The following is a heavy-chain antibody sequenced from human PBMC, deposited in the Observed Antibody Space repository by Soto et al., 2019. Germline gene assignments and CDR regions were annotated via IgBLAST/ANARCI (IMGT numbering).Heavy chain of an antibody. Sequence: VQLVESGGGVVQPWRSLRLSCAASGFTFSSYGMHWVRQAPGKGLEWVAVISYDGSNKYYADSVKGRFTISRDNSKNTLYLQMNSLRAEDTAVYYCAKDGGYNWNPRGFDPWGQGTLVTVSS. CDR2: ISYDGSNK. CDR1: GFTFSSYG. D-gene: IGHD1-20*01. CDR3: AKDGGYNWNPRGFDP. V-gene: IGHV3-30*18. J-gene: IGHJ5*02.